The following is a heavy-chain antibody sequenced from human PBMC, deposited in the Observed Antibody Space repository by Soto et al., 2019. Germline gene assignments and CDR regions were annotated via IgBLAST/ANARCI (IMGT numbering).Heavy chain of an antibody. CDR3: IREGGYSGYDSRPEF. J-gene: IGHJ4*02. Sequence: EVQLVESGGGLVHPGGSLRLSCAASGFTFRNSWMHWVRQGPGKGLVWVSRITGDGTDTNYADSVKGRFTISRDNAKNTLYLQMSSLRAEDTAIYYCIREGGYSGYDSRPEFWGQGTLVTVSS. D-gene: IGHD5-12*01. V-gene: IGHV3-74*01. CDR2: ITGDGTDT. CDR1: GFTFRNSW.